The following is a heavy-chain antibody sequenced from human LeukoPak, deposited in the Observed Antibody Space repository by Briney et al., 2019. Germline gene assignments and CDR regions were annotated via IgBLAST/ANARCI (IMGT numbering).Heavy chain of an antibody. D-gene: IGHD2/OR15-2a*01. V-gene: IGHV3-7*01. Sequence: PGGSLRLSCAASGFTLSYRWMSWVRQPTGKGLEWVANIKEDGSVKSYVGSVKGRFTISRDNAKKSLYLQMSSLRAEDTAVYYCARRNNFDYWGQGTLVTVSS. CDR1: GFTLSYRW. CDR3: ARRNNFDY. J-gene: IGHJ4*02. CDR2: IKEDGSVK.